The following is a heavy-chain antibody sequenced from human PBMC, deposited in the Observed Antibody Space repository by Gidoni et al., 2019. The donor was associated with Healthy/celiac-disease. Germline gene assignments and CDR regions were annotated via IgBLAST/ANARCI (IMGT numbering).Heavy chain of an antibody. Sequence: QVQLVESGGGVVQPAGSLRLPRAASGFTFSSYGMHWVRQAPGKGLVCVAFIRYDGSNKYYADSVKGRFTISRDNSKNTLYLQMHSLRAEDTAVYYCAKMLLQNWGQGTLVTVSS. V-gene: IGHV3-30*02. CDR1: GFTFSSYG. CDR3: AKMLLQN. J-gene: IGHJ1*01. D-gene: IGHD2-15*01. CDR2: IRYDGSNK.